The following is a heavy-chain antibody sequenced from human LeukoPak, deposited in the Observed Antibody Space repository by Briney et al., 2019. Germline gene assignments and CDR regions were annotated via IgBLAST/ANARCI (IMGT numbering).Heavy chain of an antibody. CDR1: GYTFTSYD. CDR3: ARGSNYDILTGYPVVWFDP. D-gene: IGHD3-9*01. J-gene: IGHJ5*02. CDR2: MNPNSGNT. Sequence: GASVKVSCKASGYTFTSYDINWVRQATGQGLEWMGWMNPNSGNTGYAQKFQGRVTMTRNTSISTAYMELSSLRSEDTAVYYCARGSNYDILTGYPVVWFDPWGQGTLVTVSS. V-gene: IGHV1-8*01.